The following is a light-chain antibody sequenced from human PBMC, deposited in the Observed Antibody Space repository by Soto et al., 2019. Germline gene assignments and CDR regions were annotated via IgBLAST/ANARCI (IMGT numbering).Light chain of an antibody. J-gene: IGKJ2*01. CDR3: QQYNSYPYT. V-gene: IGKV1-5*03. CDR1: QSFNTW. Sequence: DVQMTQSPSSLSPSLGDRVTITCRASQSFNTWLSWYQQKPGKAPKLLIYKTSILESGVPSRFSGSGSGTEFTLTISSLQPEDSATYYCQQYNSYPYTFGQGTKVDIK. CDR2: KTS.